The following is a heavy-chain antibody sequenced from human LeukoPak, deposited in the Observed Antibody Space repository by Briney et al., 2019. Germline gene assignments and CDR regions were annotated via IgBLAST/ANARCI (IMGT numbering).Heavy chain of an antibody. Sequence: GGSLRLSCAASGFSFGNHAMHWVRQAPGKGLEWLAVTSYDGTRQYYADVVRGRFTNSRENSKNTLYLHMNSLRVDDTAVYYCAKDWSEGSGSYIDYWGQGALVTVSS. V-gene: IGHV3-30*04. D-gene: IGHD3-10*01. CDR3: AKDWSEGSGSYIDY. CDR1: GFSFGNHA. J-gene: IGHJ4*02. CDR2: TSYDGTRQ.